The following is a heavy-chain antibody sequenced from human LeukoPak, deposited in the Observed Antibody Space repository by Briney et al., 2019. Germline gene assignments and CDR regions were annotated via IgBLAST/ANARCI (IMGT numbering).Heavy chain of an antibody. CDR1: GGSISSYY. J-gene: IGHJ3*02. Sequence: SETLSLTCTVSGGSISSYYWSWIRQPPGKGLEWIGYIYYSGSTNYNPSLKSRVTISVDTSKNQFSLKLSSVTAADTAVYHCARGAKWKLDAFDIWGQGTMVTVSS. D-gene: IGHD1-1*01. V-gene: IGHV4-59*01. CDR2: IYYSGST. CDR3: ARGAKWKLDAFDI.